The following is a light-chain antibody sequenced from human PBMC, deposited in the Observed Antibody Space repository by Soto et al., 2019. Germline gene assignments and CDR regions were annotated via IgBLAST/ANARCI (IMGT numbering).Light chain of an antibody. CDR3: QQYGNSPCT. CDR1: QSVSSSY. Sequence: EIVLTQSPATLSLSPGERATLSCGASQSVSSSYLAWYQQKPGLAPRLLIYDASSRDTGIPDRFSGSGSGQDFTLTISRLEPEDFAVYYCQQYGNSPCTFGQGTKLEIK. CDR2: DAS. V-gene: IGKV3D-20*01. J-gene: IGKJ2*02.